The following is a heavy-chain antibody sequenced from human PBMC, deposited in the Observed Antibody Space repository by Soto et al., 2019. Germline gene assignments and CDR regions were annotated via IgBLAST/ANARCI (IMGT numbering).Heavy chain of an antibody. Sequence: EVQLVESGGGLVQPGGSLRLSCAASGFTFSGYWMHWVRQVPGKGLVWVSRIKGDGSSTSYADSVKGRFNISRDKANNTLYLQMNSLRAEDTAVYYCSRDPFGATTYWGQGTLVTVSS. CDR1: GFTFSGYW. CDR2: IKGDGSST. J-gene: IGHJ4*02. D-gene: IGHD1-26*01. V-gene: IGHV3-74*01. CDR3: SRDPFGATTY.